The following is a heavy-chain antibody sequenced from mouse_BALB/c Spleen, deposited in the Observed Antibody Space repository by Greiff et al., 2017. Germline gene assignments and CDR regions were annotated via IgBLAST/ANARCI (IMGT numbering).Heavy chain of an antibody. CDR1: GYSITSDYA. V-gene: IGHV3-2*02. CDR2: ISYSGST. CDR3: ARSYYGSSFDY. J-gene: IGHJ2*01. Sequence: EVKLMESGPGLVKPSQSLSLTCTVTGYSITSDYAWNWIRQFPGNKLEWMGYISYSGSTSYNPSLKSRISITRDTSKNQFFLQLNSVTTEDTATYYCARSYYGSSFDYWGQGTTLTVSS. D-gene: IGHD1-1*01.